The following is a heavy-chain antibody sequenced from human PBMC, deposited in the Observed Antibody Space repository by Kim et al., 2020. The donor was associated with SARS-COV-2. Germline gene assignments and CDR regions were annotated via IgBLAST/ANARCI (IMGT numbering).Heavy chain of an antibody. Sequence: GASLKISCKGSGYSFTSYWISWVRQMPGKGLEWMGRIDTSDSYTNYSTSFQGHVTSPDDKSISTAYLQRSSLKASDTAMYYCARMRTTTYYYYGMDGWGPGTTFTVS. CDR2: IDTSDSYT. D-gene: IGHD1-7*01. J-gene: IGHJ6*02. CDR1: GYSFTSYW. CDR3: ARMRTTTYYYYGMDG. V-gene: IGHV5-10-1*01.